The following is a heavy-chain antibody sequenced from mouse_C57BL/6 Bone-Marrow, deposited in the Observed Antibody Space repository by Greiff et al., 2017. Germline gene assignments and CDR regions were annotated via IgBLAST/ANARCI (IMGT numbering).Heavy chain of an antibody. CDR3: ARFYYYGSSRYYAMDY. J-gene: IGHJ4*01. D-gene: IGHD1-1*01. CDR1: GYTFTSYW. Sequence: QVHVKQPGAELVKPGASVKMSCKASGYTFTSYWITWVKQRPGQGLEWIGDIYPGSGSTNYNEKFKSKATLTVDTSSSTAYMQLSSLTSEDSAVYYCARFYYYGSSRYYAMDYGGQGTSVTVSS. CDR2: IYPGSGST. V-gene: IGHV1-55*01.